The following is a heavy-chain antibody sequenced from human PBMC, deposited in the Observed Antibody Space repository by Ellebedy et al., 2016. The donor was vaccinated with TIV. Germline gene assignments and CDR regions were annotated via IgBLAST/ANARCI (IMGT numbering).Heavy chain of an antibody. J-gene: IGHJ4*02. V-gene: IGHV3-30*02. Sequence: GESLKISCAASGFTFSAYGMHWVRQAPGKGLERVTYIRYDGSNKYYADSVKGRFTISRDNSKNTLFLEMNSLRAEDTAIYYCAGLWFGDSPRDNSDYWGRGTLVTVSS. CDR1: GFTFSAYG. CDR2: IRYDGSNK. CDR3: AGLWFGDSPRDNSDY. D-gene: IGHD3-10*01.